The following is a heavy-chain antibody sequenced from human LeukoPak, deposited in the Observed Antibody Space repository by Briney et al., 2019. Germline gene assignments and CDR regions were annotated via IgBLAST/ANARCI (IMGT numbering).Heavy chain of an antibody. CDR2: ISYDGSNK. V-gene: IGHV3-30-3*01. Sequence: GGSLRLSCAASGFTFSSYAMHWVRQAPGKGLEWVAVISYDGSNKYYADSVKGRFTISRDNSKNTLYLQMNSLRAEDTAVYYCARATRVAFDIWGQGTMVTVSS. CDR1: GFTFSSYA. CDR3: ARATRVAFDI. J-gene: IGHJ3*02.